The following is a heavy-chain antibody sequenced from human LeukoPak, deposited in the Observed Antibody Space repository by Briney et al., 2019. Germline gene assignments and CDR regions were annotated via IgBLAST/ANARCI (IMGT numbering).Heavy chain of an antibody. D-gene: IGHD4-17*01. CDR1: GFTFSSYG. J-gene: IGHJ5*02. CDR2: IWYDGSNK. Sequence: GRSLRVSCAASGFTFSSYGMHWVRQAPGKGLEWVAVIWYDGSNKYYADSVKGRFTISRDNSKNTLYLQMNSLRAEDTAVYYCARDRSVTTGSGWFDPWGQGTLVTVSS. CDR3: ARDRSVTTGSGWFDP. V-gene: IGHV3-33*01.